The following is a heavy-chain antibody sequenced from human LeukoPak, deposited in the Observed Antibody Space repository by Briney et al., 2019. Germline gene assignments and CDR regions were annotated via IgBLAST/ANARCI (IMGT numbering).Heavy chain of an antibody. Sequence: SETLSLTCAVYGGSFSGYYWSWIRQPPGKGLEWIGEINHSGSTNYNPSLKSRVTISVDTSKNQFSLKLSSVTAADTAVYYCSGVAVAGTDYWGQGTLVTVSS. CDR3: SGVAVAGTDY. CDR1: GGSFSGYY. V-gene: IGHV4-34*01. J-gene: IGHJ4*02. D-gene: IGHD6-19*01. CDR2: INHSGST.